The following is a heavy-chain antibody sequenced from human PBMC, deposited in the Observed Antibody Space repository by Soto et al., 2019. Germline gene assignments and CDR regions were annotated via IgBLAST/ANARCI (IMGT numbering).Heavy chain of an antibody. Sequence: EVQLVESGGGLVQPGGSLRLSCAASGFTFSSYDMHWVRQATGKGLEWVSAIGTAGDTYYPGSVKGRFTISRENAKNSLYLQMNSLRAGDTAVYYCARGYSYARNYGMDVWGQGTTVTVSS. CDR1: GFTFSSYD. V-gene: IGHV3-13*01. CDR3: ARGYSYARNYGMDV. D-gene: IGHD5-18*01. J-gene: IGHJ6*02. CDR2: IGTAGDT.